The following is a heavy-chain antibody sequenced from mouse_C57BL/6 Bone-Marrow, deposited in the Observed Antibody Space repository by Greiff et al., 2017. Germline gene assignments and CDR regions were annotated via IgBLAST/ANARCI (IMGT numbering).Heavy chain of an antibody. Sequence: EVQLQQSGGGLVQPGGSMKLSCAASGFTFSDAWMDWVRQSPEKGLEWVAEIRNKANNHATYYAESVKGRFTISRDDSKSSVYMQMNSLRAEDTGIYYCTIYYYGSSYPAAYWGQGTLVTVSA. J-gene: IGHJ3*01. CDR1: GFTFSDAW. CDR3: TIYYYGSSYPAAY. V-gene: IGHV6-6*01. CDR2: IRNKANNHAT. D-gene: IGHD1-1*01.